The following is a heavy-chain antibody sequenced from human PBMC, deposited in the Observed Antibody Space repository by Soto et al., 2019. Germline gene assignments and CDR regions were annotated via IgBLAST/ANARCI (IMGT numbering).Heavy chain of an antibody. Sequence: QVQLVESGGGVVQPGRSLRLSCAASGFTFSNYGMHWARQAPGKGLEWVAAILYDGSNKYYADSVKGRFTISRDNSKNTLYLQMNSLRAEDTAVYYCAGGTYYFDYSGQGTQVTVSS. D-gene: IGHD3-16*01. CDR3: AGGTYYFDY. J-gene: IGHJ4*02. V-gene: IGHV3-33*01. CDR2: ILYDGSNK. CDR1: GFTFSNYG.